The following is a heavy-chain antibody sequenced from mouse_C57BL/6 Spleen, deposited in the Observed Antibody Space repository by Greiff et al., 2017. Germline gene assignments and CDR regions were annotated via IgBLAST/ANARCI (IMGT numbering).Heavy chain of an antibody. V-gene: IGHV5-6*01. CDR2: ISSGGSYT. D-gene: IGHD1-1*01. CDR3: ARHWCDGSSYLYWYFDV. Sequence: EVQLKESGGDLVKPGGSLKLSCAASGFTFSSYGMSWVRQTPDKRLEWVATISSGGSYTYYPDSVKGRFTISRDNAKNNLYLQMSSLKSEDTAMYYCARHWCDGSSYLYWYFDVWGTGTTVTVSS. J-gene: IGHJ1*03. CDR1: GFTFSSYG.